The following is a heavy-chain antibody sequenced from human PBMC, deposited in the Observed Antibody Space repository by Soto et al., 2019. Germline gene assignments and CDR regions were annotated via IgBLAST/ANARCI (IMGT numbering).Heavy chain of an antibody. J-gene: IGHJ4*02. CDR1: GFTFSSFG. CDR3: AKGKGVGATPDGANC. V-gene: IGHV3-23*01. CDR2: VRSDGDTT. Sequence: GSLRLSCAASGFTFSSFGMNWVRQAPGKGLEWVSGVRSDGDTTYNAESVKGRFTVSRDTSKNTVYLQMNSLRAEDTAVYYCAKGKGVGATPDGANCWGQGTPVTVPS. D-gene: IGHD1-26*01.